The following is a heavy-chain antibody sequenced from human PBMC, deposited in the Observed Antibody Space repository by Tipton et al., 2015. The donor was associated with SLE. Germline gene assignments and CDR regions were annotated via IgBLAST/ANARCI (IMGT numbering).Heavy chain of an antibody. Sequence: LRLSCTVSGGSISSSSYYWSWIRQPAGKGLEWLGRIYSSGSTNYNPSLKSRVTISIDTPKNQFSLNLSSVTAADTAVYYCARGPRPTAATHYFQYWGQGTLVSVSS. CDR3: ARGPRPTAATHYFQY. CDR1: GGSISSSSYY. CDR2: IYSSGST. D-gene: IGHD2-2*01. J-gene: IGHJ1*01. V-gene: IGHV4-61*02.